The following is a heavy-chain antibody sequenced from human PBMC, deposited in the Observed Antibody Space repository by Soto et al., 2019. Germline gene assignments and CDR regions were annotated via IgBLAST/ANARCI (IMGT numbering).Heavy chain of an antibody. CDR2: IYYSGST. CDR3: ARDYVSIKYYYMDV. D-gene: IGHD3-10*02. Sequence: SETLSLTCTVSGGSVSSGSYYWSWIRQPPGKGLEWIGYIYYSGSTNYNPSLKSRVTISVDTSKNQFSLKLSSVTAPATAVYSRARDYVSIKYYYMDVWRKGPTVTVSS. J-gene: IGHJ6*03. CDR1: GGSVSSGSYY. V-gene: IGHV4-61*01.